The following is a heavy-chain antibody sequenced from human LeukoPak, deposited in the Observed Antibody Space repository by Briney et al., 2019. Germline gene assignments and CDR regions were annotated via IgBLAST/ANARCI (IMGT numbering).Heavy chain of an antibody. CDR1: GYTFTSYG. V-gene: IGHV1-18*01. Sequence: ASVKVSCKASGYTFTSYGISWVRQAPGQGLEWMGWISAYSGNTNYVQKLQGRVTMTTDTSTSTAYMDLRSLRSDDTAVYYCARVIYGMDVWGQGTTVTVSS. J-gene: IGHJ6*02. CDR2: ISAYSGNT. CDR3: ARVIYGMDV.